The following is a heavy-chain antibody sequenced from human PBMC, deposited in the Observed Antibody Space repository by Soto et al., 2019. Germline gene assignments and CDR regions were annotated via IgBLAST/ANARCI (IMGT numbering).Heavy chain of an antibody. Sequence: ASVKVSCKASGYTFTGYYMHWVRQAPGQGLEWMGWINPNSGGTNYAQKFQGWVTMTRDTSISTAYMELSRLRSDDTAVYYCARDPGQTGTTQYFDYWGQGTLVTVSS. J-gene: IGHJ4*02. CDR3: ARDPGQTGTTQYFDY. CDR1: GYTFTGYY. D-gene: IGHD1-7*01. V-gene: IGHV1-2*04. CDR2: INPNSGGT.